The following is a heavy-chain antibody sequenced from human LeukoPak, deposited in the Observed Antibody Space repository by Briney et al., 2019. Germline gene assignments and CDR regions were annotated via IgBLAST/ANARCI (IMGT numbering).Heavy chain of an antibody. CDR3: ARDRGEDILTGYYDY. J-gene: IGHJ4*02. CDR2: IIPIFGTA. D-gene: IGHD3-9*01. CDR1: GGTFSRYA. Sequence: SVKVSCKASGGTFSRYAISWVRQAPGQGLEWMGGIIPIFGTANYAQKFQGRVTITADKSTSTAYMELSSLRSEDTAVYYCARDRGEDILTGYYDYWGQGTLFTVSS. V-gene: IGHV1-69*06.